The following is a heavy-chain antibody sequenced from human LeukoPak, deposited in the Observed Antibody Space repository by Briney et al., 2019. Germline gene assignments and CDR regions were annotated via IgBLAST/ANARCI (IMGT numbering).Heavy chain of an antibody. CDR2: IYYSGST. Sequence: SETLSLTCTVPGGSISSSSYYWGWIRQPPGKGLEWIGSIYYSGSTYYNPSLKSRVTISVDTSKNQFSLKLSSVAAADTAVYYCVGYSSGWFDYWGQGTLVTVSS. J-gene: IGHJ4*02. D-gene: IGHD6-19*01. CDR1: GGSISSSSYY. V-gene: IGHV4-39*01. CDR3: VGYSSGWFDY.